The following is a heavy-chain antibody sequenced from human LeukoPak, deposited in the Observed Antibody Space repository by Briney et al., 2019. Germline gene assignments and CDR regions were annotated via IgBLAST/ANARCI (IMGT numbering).Heavy chain of an antibody. D-gene: IGHD2-15*01. CDR3: ARRAGSYSHSYDY. Sequence: PGGSLRLSCAASGLTVSSNSMSWVRQAPGKGLEWVSFIYSGGSTYYADSVKGRFTISRDNSKNTLYLQMNSLRADDTAVYYCARRAGSYSHSYDYWGQGTLVTVSS. CDR1: GLTVSSNS. J-gene: IGHJ4*02. V-gene: IGHV3-53*01. CDR2: IYSGGST.